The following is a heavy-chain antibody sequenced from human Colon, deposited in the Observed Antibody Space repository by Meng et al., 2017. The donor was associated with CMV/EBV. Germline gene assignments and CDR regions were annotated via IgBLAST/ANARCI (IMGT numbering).Heavy chain of an antibody. CDR3: ARDKGTGAFDD. CDR2: ISYDGSKK. D-gene: IGHD3/OR15-3a*01. J-gene: IGHJ4*02. Sequence: GESLKISCAASGFTFSSYAMHWVRQAPGKGLEWVAFISYDGSKKKYADSVTGRFTISRDTPKDTLYLEVNSLKTDDTAIYYCARDKGTGAFDDWGQGSLVTVSS. V-gene: IGHV3-30*04. CDR1: GFTFSSYA.